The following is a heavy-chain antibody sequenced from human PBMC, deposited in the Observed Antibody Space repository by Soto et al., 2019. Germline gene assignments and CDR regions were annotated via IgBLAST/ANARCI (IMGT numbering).Heavy chain of an antibody. V-gene: IGHV1-69*13. CDR1: GGTFSSYA. J-gene: IGHJ6*02. Sequence: GASVKVSCKTSGGTFSSYAISWVRQAPGQGLEWMGGIIPILGTANYAQKFQGRVTITADESTSTAYMELSSLRSEDTAVYYCARSQTAVYYYGMDVRGQGTTVTVSS. CDR2: IIPILGTA. CDR3: ARSQTAVYYYGMDV.